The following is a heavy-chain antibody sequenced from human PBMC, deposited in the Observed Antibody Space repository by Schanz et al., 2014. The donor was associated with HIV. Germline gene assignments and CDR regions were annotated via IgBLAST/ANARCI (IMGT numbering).Heavy chain of an antibody. Sequence: EVQQVLESGGGLVQPGGSLRLSCAASGISLTHNAMSWVRQAPGKGLEWVSGFSGSGGSTYYADSVKGRFTISRDNSKKTLYLQMNSLRAEDTAVYYCAKTTWGRRVDAFDIWGQGTMVTVSS. CDR1: GISLTHNA. CDR3: AKTTWGRRVDAFDI. D-gene: IGHD3-16*01. CDR2: FSGSGGST. V-gene: IGHV3-23*01. J-gene: IGHJ3*02.